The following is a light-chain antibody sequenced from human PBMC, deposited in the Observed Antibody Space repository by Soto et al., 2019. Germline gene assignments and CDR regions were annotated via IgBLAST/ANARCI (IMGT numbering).Light chain of an antibody. CDR2: GAS. Sequence: ERGMMQSPATVSVSPGERATLSCWASQSVSSNLAWYQQKPGQAPRVLIYGASTRATGTPARFSGSGSGTEFTLTISSLQSEDFAVYYCQQYNAWPLTFGGGTKVEI. V-gene: IGKV3-15*01. CDR3: QQYNAWPLT. J-gene: IGKJ4*01. CDR1: QSVSSN.